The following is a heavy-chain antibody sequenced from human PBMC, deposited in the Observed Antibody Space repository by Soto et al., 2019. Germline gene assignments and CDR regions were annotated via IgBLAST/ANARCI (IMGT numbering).Heavy chain of an antibody. CDR3: ARDWPPYCSGGSCYSSGLFDY. CDR1: GYTFTSYG. V-gene: IGHV1-18*01. J-gene: IGHJ4*02. CDR2: ISAYNGNT. D-gene: IGHD2-15*01. Sequence: GASVKVSCKASGYTFTSYGISWVRQAPGQGLEWMGWISAYNGNTNYSQKFQGRVTITRDTSASTAYMELSSLRSEDTAVYYCARDWPPYCSGGSCYSSGLFDYWGQGTLVTVSS.